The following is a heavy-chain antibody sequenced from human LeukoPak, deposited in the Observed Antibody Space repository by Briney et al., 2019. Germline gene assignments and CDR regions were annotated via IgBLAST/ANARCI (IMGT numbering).Heavy chain of an antibody. Sequence: GGSLRLSCAASGLTFSSYAMNWVRQAPGKGLEWVSAISGGGGSTYYADSVKGRFTISRDNSKNTLYLQMNSLRAEDTAVYYCAKGIQQWPGDYYYTVWTSGAKGPRSPSP. CDR3: AKGIQQWPGDYYYTVWTS. J-gene: IGHJ6*02. D-gene: IGHD5-18*01. CDR2: ISGGGGST. V-gene: IGHV3-23*01. CDR1: GLTFSSYA.